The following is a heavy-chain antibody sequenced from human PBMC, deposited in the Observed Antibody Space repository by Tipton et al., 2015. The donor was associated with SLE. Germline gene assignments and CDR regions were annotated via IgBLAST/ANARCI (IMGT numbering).Heavy chain of an antibody. J-gene: IGHJ4*02. CDR3: AREGDSSGYPFDY. CDR2: IYSGGST. D-gene: IGHD3-22*01. V-gene: IGHV3-53*01. Sequence: SLRLSCAASGFTVSSNYMSWVRQAPGKGLEWVSVIYSGGSTYYADSVKGRFTISRDNSKNTLYLQMNSLRAEDTAVYYCAREGDSSGYPFDYWGQGTLVTVSS. CDR1: GFTVSSNY.